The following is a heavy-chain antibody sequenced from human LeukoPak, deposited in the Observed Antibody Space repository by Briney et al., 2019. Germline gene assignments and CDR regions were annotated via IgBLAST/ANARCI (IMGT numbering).Heavy chain of an antibody. V-gene: IGHV3-30*02. D-gene: IGHD3-3*01. J-gene: IGHJ4*02. CDR1: GFTFSSYG. Sequence: GGSLTLSCAASGFTFSSYGMHWVRQAPGKGLEWVAFIRYDGSNKYYADSVKGRFTISRDNSKNTLYLQMNSLRAEDTAVYYCAKDPTIFGVVMAYFDYWGQGTLVSVSS. CDR3: AKDPTIFGVVMAYFDY. CDR2: IRYDGSNK.